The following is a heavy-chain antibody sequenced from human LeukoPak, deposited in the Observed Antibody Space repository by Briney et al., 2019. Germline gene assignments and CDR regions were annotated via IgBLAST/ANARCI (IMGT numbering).Heavy chain of an antibody. CDR3: ARYRGASGYHFDY. J-gene: IGHJ4*02. V-gene: IGHV4-39*07. CDR2: IYYSGST. D-gene: IGHD5-12*01. CDR1: GGSISSSSYY. Sequence: PSETLSLTCTVSGGSISSSSYYWGWIRQPPGKGLEWIGSIYYSGSTNYNPSLKSRVTISLDKSKNQFSLKLYSVTAADTAVYYCARYRGASGYHFDYWGQGTLVTVSS.